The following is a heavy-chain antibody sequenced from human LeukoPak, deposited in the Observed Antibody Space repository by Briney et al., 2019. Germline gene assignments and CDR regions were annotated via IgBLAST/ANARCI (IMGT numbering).Heavy chain of an antibody. CDR1: GFTFSSYE. J-gene: IGHJ6*03. Sequence: PGGSLRLSCAASGFTFSSYEMNWVRQAPGKGLEWVSYISSSGSTKYYADSVKGRFTISRDNAKNSLYLQMNSLRAEDTAIYYCAKNGDRGAYCSGGSCYPYYYYYIDVWGKGTTVTISS. V-gene: IGHV3-48*03. CDR3: AKNGDRGAYCSGGSCYPYYYYYIDV. CDR2: ISSSGSTK. D-gene: IGHD2-15*01.